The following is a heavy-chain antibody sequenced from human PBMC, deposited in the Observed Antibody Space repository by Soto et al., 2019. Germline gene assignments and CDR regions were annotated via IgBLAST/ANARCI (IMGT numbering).Heavy chain of an antibody. CDR2: ISYDGRNK. D-gene: IGHD5-12*01. V-gene: IGHV3-30*03. Sequence: QVQLVESGGGVVQPGRSLRLSCAAFGFTFSSYGMHWVRQAPGKGLEWVALISYDGRNKFYADSVRGRFAISRDNAKSRLYLQMDSLRADDTSFYFCARDKVSDIVATNRYYYGMDVWGQGTTVTVSS. J-gene: IGHJ6*02. CDR3: ARDKVSDIVATNRYYYGMDV. CDR1: GFTFSSYG.